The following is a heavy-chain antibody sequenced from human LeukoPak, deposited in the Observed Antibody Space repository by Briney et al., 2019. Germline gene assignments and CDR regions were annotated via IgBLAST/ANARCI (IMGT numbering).Heavy chain of an antibody. J-gene: IGHJ6*03. CDR1: GFTFSSYW. CDR2: IRTDGTIT. Sequence: GGSLRLSCAASGFTFSSYWMHWVRQAPGKGMVWVSRIRTDGTITTYADSVKGRFSISRDNAKNTLYLQVNSLRVEDTAVYYCAREGTGSYMDVWGKGTTVTVSS. CDR3: AREGTGSYMDV. D-gene: IGHD1/OR15-1a*01. V-gene: IGHV3-74*03.